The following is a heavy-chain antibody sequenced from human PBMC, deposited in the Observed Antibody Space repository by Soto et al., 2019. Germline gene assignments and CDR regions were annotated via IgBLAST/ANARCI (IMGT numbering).Heavy chain of an antibody. Sequence: SETLSLTCAVYGGSFSGYYWSWIRQPPGKGLEWIGEINHSGSTNYNPSLKSRVTISVDTSKNQFSLKLSSVTAADTAVYYCATSSSWYMRPTYYFDYWGQGTLVTVSS. V-gene: IGHV4-34*01. J-gene: IGHJ4*02. D-gene: IGHD6-13*01. CDR2: INHSGST. CDR3: ATSSSWYMRPTYYFDY. CDR1: GGSFSGYY.